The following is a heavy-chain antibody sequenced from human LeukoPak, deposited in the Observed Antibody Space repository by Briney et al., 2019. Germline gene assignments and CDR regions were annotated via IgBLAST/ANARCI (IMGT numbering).Heavy chain of an antibody. Sequence: SETLSLTCAVSGGSISSGDYPWSWIRQPPGKGLEWIGYIFHTGHTSYNPSLKSRVTISVDMSKNQLSLRLSSVTAADTAVYYCARGFYGSGSQFDYWGQGTLVTVSS. D-gene: IGHD3-10*01. J-gene: IGHJ4*02. CDR2: IFHTGHT. CDR3: ARGFYGSGSQFDY. CDR1: GGSISSGDYP. V-gene: IGHV4-30-2*01.